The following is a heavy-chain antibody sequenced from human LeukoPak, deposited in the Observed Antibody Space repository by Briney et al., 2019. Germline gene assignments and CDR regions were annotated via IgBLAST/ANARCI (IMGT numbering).Heavy chain of an antibody. CDR2: FSLTGDRT. CDR3: AKDLATNRFTAYDY. V-gene: IGHV3-23*01. J-gene: IGHJ4*02. CDR1: GFTVSSFA. Sequence: GGSLRLSCAASGFTVSSFAMSWVRQAPGEGLEWVSGFSLTGDRTYYTDSVKGRFTISRDNSKNTLFLQMNRLRADDTAIYYCAKDLATNRFTAYDYWGQGTLVTVSS. D-gene: IGHD1-14*01.